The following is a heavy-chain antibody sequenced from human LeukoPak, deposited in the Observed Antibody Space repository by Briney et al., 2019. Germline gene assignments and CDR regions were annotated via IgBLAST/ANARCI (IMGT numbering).Heavy chain of an antibody. CDR3: ARCEPGAVGYYGMDV. CDR1: GGSISSYY. D-gene: IGHD1-1*01. CDR2: IYYSGST. Sequence: SETLSLTCTVSGGSISSYYWSWIRQPPGKGLEWIGYIYYSGSTNYNPSLKSRVTISVDTSKNQFSLKLSSVTAADTAVYYCARCEPGAVGYYGMDVWAKGPRSPSP. J-gene: IGHJ6*02. V-gene: IGHV4-59*01.